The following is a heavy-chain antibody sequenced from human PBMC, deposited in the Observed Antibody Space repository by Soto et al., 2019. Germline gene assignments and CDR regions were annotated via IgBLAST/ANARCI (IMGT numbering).Heavy chain of an antibody. V-gene: IGHV4-39*01. CDR2: ISHDGHA. J-gene: IGHJ5*02. D-gene: IGHD6-13*01. CDR3: ARIPGYSSSWPWFDP. Sequence: PSETLSLTCSVLDDSISDSRYYWGWIRQSPEKGLEWIGSISHDGHAYYNPPLKSRVTLFADTSRNQFSLKMKSVTVADTALYYCARIPGYSSSWPWFDPWGQGTLVTVSS. CDR1: DDSISDSRYY.